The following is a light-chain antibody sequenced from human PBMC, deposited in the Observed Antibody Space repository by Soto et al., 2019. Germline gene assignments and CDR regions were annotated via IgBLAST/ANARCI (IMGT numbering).Light chain of an antibody. J-gene: IGKJ1*01. Sequence: DVSMTQSPSSLSASVGDRVTITCRTSHSINSYLNWYQPKPLKAPQLLLYAASSLQIGVPSRFSGSGSGTEFTLTISSLQPDDFATYYCQQYNSYSGTFGQGTKVDIK. CDR3: QQYNSYSGT. CDR2: AAS. V-gene: IGKV1-39*01. CDR1: HSINSY.